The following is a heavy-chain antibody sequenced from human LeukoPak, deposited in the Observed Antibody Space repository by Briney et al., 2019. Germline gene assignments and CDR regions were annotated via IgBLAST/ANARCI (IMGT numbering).Heavy chain of an antibody. D-gene: IGHD3-22*01. V-gene: IGHV4-39*06. CDR1: GGSISSSSYY. Sequence: PSETLSLTCTVSGGSISSSSYYWVWIRQPPGKGLEWSGSIYYSGTTYYNPTLKRRVPISIDTSKTQFPLTLSTVTAPATAHYDWAGVPRGLYDCRSYYPSDSFDFWGQGTMVTVSS. CDR3: AGVPRGLYDCRSYYPSDSFDF. J-gene: IGHJ3*01. CDR2: IYYSGTT.